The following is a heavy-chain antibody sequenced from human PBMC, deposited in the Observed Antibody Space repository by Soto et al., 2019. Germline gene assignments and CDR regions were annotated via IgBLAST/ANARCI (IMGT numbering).Heavy chain of an antibody. D-gene: IGHD6-19*01. Sequence: GGSLRLSCAASGFTVSSNYMSWVRQAPGKGLEWVSVIYSGGSTYYADSVKGRFTISRDNSKNTLYLQMNSLRAEDTAVYYCARDGRGEAVARYYYYYYGMDVWGQGTTVTVSS. V-gene: IGHV3-53*01. CDR1: GFTVSSNY. CDR3: ARDGRGEAVARYYYYYYGMDV. CDR2: IYSGGST. J-gene: IGHJ6*02.